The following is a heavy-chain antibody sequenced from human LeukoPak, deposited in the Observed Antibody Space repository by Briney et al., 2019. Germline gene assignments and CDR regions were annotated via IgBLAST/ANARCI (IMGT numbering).Heavy chain of an antibody. D-gene: IGHD2-2*01. CDR2: INPNSGGT. Sequence: GASVKVSCKASGYTFTGHYMHWVRQAPGQGLEWMGWINPNSGGTNYAQKFQGRVTMTRDTSISTAYMELSRLRSDDTAVYYCAREEYQLLLGDNWFDPWGQGTLVTVSS. J-gene: IGHJ5*02. V-gene: IGHV1-2*02. CDR1: GYTFTGHY. CDR3: AREEYQLLLGDNWFDP.